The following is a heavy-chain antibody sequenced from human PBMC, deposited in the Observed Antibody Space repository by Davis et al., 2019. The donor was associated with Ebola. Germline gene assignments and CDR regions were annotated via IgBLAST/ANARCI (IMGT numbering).Heavy chain of an antibody. D-gene: IGHD2-2*01. Sequence: PGGSLRLSCAVSGITFSRYAMHWVRQAPGKGLEWLAVISDDGSNEYYADSVEGRFTISRDNPKKTLYLQVNSLRAEDTAMYYCAKDRCSSRRCQDFYYGMDVWGQGTTVTVSS. J-gene: IGHJ6*02. CDR2: ISDDGSNE. CDR3: AKDRCSSRRCQDFYYGMDV. CDR1: GITFSRYA. V-gene: IGHV3-30*04.